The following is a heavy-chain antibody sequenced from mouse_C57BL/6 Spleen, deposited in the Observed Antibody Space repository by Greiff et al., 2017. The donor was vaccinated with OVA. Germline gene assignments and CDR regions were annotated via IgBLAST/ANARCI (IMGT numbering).Heavy chain of an antibody. CDR3: ARDPRDSSGFLFDY. D-gene: IGHD3-2*02. CDR1: GYSITSGYY. CDR2: ISYDGSN. J-gene: IGHJ2*01. V-gene: IGHV3-6*01. Sequence: ESGPGLVKPSQSLSLTCSVTGYSITSGYYWNWIRQFPGNKLEWMGYISYDGSNNYNPSLKNRISITRDTSKNQFFLKLNSVTTEDTATYYCARDPRDSSGFLFDYWGQGTTLTVSS.